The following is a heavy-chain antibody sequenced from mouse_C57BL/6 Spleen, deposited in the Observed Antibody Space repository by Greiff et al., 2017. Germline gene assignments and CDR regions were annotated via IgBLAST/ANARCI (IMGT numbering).Heavy chain of an antibody. D-gene: IGHD1-1*01. CDR2: IWRGGST. J-gene: IGHJ1*03. V-gene: IGHV2-5*01. CDR1: GFSLTSYG. Sequence: VKVVESGPGLVQPSQSLSITCTVSGFSLTSYGVHWVRQSPGKGLEWLGVIWRGGSTDYNAAFMSRLSITKDNSKSQVFFKMNSLQADDTAIYYCAKGGVVARWYFDVWGTGTTVTVSS. CDR3: AKGGVVARWYFDV.